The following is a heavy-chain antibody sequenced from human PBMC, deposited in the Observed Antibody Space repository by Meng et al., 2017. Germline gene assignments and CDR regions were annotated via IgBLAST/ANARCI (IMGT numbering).Heavy chain of an antibody. CDR1: GYTFTGYY. D-gene: IGHD6-13*01. CDR3: ARGYSSSWYTDY. Sequence: QVRLVRSGAEVKKPGASVKVSCKASGYTFTGYYMHWVRQAPGQGLEWMGRINPNIGGTNYAQKFQGRVTMTRDTSISTAYMELSRLRSDDTAVYYCARGYSSSWYTDYWGQGTLVTVSS. CDR2: INPNIGGT. V-gene: IGHV1-2*06. J-gene: IGHJ4*02.